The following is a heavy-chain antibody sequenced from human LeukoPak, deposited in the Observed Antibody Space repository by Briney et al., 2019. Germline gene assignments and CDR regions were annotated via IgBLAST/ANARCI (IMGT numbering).Heavy chain of an antibody. CDR3: ATRDESRTDVTPCDH. D-gene: IGHD5-24*01. V-gene: IGHV4-30-4*01. CDR1: GGSISSGDYY. CDR2: IYYSGST. J-gene: IGHJ4*02. Sequence: PSQTLSLTCTVSGGSISSGDYYWSWIRQPPGKGLEWIGYIYYSGSTYYNPSLKSRVTISVDTSKNQFSLKLSSVTGADTAVYYCATRDESRTDVTPCDHWGQGALVTVSS.